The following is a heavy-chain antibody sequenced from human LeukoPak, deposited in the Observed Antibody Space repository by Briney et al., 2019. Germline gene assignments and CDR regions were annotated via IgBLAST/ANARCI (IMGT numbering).Heavy chain of an antibody. CDR2: IYHSGST. J-gene: IGHJ6*03. D-gene: IGHD3-22*01. CDR3: ARGASYYYDSSDEGYYYYYMDV. CDR1: GGSISSRTYY. V-gene: IGHV4-39*07. Sequence: SETLSLTCTVSGGSISSRTYYWTWIRQPPGKGLEWIGSIYHSGSTYYNPSLKSRVTISVDTSKNQFSLKLSSVTAADTAVYYCARGASYYYDSSDEGYYYYYMDVWGKGTTVTISS.